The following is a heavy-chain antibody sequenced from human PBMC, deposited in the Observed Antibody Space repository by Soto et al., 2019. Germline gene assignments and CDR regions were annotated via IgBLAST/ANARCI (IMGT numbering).Heavy chain of an antibody. Sequence: GGSLRLSCAASGFTFSSYSMNWVRQAPGKGLEWVSSISSSSSYIYYADSVKGRFTISRDNAKNSLYLQMNSLRAEDTAEYYCARGGTLDTAVDYWGQGTLVTVSS. V-gene: IGHV3-21*01. CDR2: ISSSSSYI. D-gene: IGHD5-18*01. CDR3: ARGGTLDTAVDY. J-gene: IGHJ4*02. CDR1: GFTFSSYS.